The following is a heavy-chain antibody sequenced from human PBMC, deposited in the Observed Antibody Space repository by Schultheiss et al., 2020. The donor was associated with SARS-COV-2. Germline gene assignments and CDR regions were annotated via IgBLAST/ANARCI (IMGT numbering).Heavy chain of an antibody. D-gene: IGHD3-3*01. V-gene: IGHV6-1*01. CDR3: AREPPYDFWSGYYSEGFDY. Sequence: SQTLSLTCAISGDSVSSNSAAWNWIRQSPSRGLEWLGRTYYRSKWYNDYAVSVKSRITINPDTSKNQFSLQLNSVTPEDTAVYFCAREPPYDFWSGYYSEGFDYWGQGTLVTVSS. J-gene: IGHJ4*02. CDR1: GDSVSSNSAA. CDR2: TYYRSKWYN.